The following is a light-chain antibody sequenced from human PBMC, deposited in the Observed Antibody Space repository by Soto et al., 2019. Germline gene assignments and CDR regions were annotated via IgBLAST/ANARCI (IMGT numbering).Light chain of an antibody. Sequence: DIQMTQSPSTLSASVGDRVSLTCRASQFMSVWLAWYQQKPGTAPKLLIYKASSLESGVPTRFSGSGSGTEFTLTISSLQPDDSATYYCQQYNSFPLTFGPGTKVDI. V-gene: IGKV1-5*03. CDR1: QFMSVW. CDR3: QQYNSFPLT. CDR2: KAS. J-gene: IGKJ3*01.